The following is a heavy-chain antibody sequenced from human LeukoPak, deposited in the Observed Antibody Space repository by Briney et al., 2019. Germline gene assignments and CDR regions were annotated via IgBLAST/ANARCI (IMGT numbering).Heavy chain of an antibody. Sequence: ASVKVSCKASGYTFTGYYMHWVRQAPGQGLEWMGWINPNSGGTNYAQKFQGRVTMTRDTSISTAYMELSRLRSDDTAVYYCARVAGGSYYYDSSGRYYYYYYMDVWGKGTTVTVSS. CDR1: GYTFTGYY. D-gene: IGHD3-22*01. CDR2: INPNSGGT. V-gene: IGHV1-2*02. CDR3: ARVAGGSYYYDSSGRYYYYYYMDV. J-gene: IGHJ6*03.